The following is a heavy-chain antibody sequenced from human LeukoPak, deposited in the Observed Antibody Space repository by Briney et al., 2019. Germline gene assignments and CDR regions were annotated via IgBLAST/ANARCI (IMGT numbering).Heavy chain of an antibody. V-gene: IGHV4-34*01. CDR3: ARGDSSSSPYYFDY. CDR2: INHSGST. Sequence: SETLSLTRTVSGGSISSYYWSWIWQPPGKGLEWIGEINHSGSTNYNPSLKSRVTISVDTSKNQFSLKLSSVTAADTAVYYCARGDSSSSPYYFDYWGQGTLVTVSS. CDR1: GGSISSYY. D-gene: IGHD6-6*01. J-gene: IGHJ4*02.